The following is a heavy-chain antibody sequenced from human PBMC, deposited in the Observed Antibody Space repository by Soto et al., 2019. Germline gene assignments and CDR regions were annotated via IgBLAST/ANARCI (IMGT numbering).Heavy chain of an antibody. D-gene: IGHD4-17*01. Sequence: SETLSLTCTVSGGSISSYYWSWIRQPPGKGLEWIGYIYYSGSTNYNPSLKSRVTISVDTSKNQFSLKLSSVTAADTAVYYCARVVDYGDYPGVYYYYYMDVWGKGTTVTVSS. J-gene: IGHJ6*03. V-gene: IGHV4-59*01. CDR3: ARVVDYGDYPGVYYYYYMDV. CDR1: GGSISSYY. CDR2: IYYSGST.